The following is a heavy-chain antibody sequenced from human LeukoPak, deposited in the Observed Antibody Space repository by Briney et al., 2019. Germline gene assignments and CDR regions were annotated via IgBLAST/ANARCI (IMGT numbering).Heavy chain of an antibody. CDR3: ARVRSSWYPDLYYYMDV. D-gene: IGHD6-13*01. Sequence: GGSLRLSCAASGFTFSSYEMNWVRQAPGKGLEWVSYISSSGSTIYYADSVKGRFTISRDNAKNSLYLQMNILRAEDTAVYYCARVRSSWYPDLYYYMDVWGKGTTVTISS. CDR2: ISSSGSTI. V-gene: IGHV3-48*03. CDR1: GFTFSSYE. J-gene: IGHJ6*03.